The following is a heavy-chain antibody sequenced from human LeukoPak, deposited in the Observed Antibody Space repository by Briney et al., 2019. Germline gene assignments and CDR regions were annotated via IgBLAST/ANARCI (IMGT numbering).Heavy chain of an antibody. Sequence: SETLSLTCTVSGGSISSYYWSWIRQPPGKGLEWIGYIYYSGSTNYNPSLKSRVTISVDTSKNQFSLKLSSVTAADTAVYYCARERGRATGIDYWGQGTLVTVSS. J-gene: IGHJ4*02. CDR1: GGSISSYY. V-gene: IGHV4-59*12. CDR3: ARERGRATGIDY. D-gene: IGHD3-16*01. CDR2: IYYSGST.